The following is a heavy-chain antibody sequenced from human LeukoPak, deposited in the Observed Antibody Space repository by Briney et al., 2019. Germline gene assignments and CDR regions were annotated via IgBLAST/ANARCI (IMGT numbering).Heavy chain of an antibody. D-gene: IGHD6-6*01. CDR1: GFTFTNAW. CDR3: TTEYFPPIAARHWATPDY. CDR2: IRSKTDGWTT. V-gene: IGHV3-15*01. Sequence: GGSLRLSCAASGFTFTNAWMSWVRQAPGKGLEWVGRIRSKTDGWTTDYAAPLKGRFTISRDDSENTLFLQMNSLKTEDTAVYYCTTEYFPPIAARHWATPDYWGQGVLVTVSS. J-gene: IGHJ4*02.